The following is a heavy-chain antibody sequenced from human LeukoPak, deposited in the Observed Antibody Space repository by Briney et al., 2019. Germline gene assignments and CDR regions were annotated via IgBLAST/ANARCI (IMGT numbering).Heavy chain of an antibody. CDR1: GFMFSRYW. D-gene: IGHD4-17*01. J-gene: IGHJ5*02. V-gene: IGHV3-7*01. CDR2: INQDGSET. Sequence: GGSLRLSCAAPGFMFSRYWMTWVRQAPGKGLEWVANINQDGSETYYVDSVKGRFTISSDIAKNSLYLQMNSLRVEDTAVYYCATDMTTVTTWSWFDPWGQGTLVTVSS. CDR3: ATDMTTVTTWSWFDP.